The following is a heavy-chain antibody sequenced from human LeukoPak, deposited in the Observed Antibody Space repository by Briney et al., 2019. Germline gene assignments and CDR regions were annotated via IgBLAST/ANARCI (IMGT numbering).Heavy chain of an antibody. V-gene: IGHV3-30*04. J-gene: IGHJ4*02. CDR1: GFTFSSYA. CDR2: ISYDGSNK. CDR3: ARESLDY. Sequence: GRSLRLSCAASGFTFSSYAMHWVRQAPGKGLEWVAVISYDGSNKYYADSVKGRFTISRDNSKNTLYLQMNSLRAEDTAVYYCARESLDYGGEATLVTVP.